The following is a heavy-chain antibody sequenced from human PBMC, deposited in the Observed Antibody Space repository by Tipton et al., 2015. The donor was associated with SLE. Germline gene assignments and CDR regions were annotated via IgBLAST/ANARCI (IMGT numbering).Heavy chain of an antibody. CDR2: IYTTGSP. Sequence: TLSLTCTVSGVSISSGSYYWNWIRQPAGKGLEWIGRIYTTGSPYYNPSLESRVVMSMDKSKNQFSLKLTAVTVADTAVYYCARTLDALDIWGQGTMVTVSS. J-gene: IGHJ3*02. CDR1: GVSISSGSYY. CDR3: ARTLDALDI. V-gene: IGHV4-61*02.